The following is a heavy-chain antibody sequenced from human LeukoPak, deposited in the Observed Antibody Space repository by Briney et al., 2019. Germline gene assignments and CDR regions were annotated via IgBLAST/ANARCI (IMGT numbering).Heavy chain of an antibody. Sequence: PGGSLRLSCAASGFTFSSYAMSWVRQAPGKGLEWVSASSGGGGSTYYADSVKGRFTISRDNSKNTLYLQVTSLRAEDTAVHYCVKDRYSSRGVLYFDYWGQGTLVTVSS. V-gene: IGHV3-23*01. D-gene: IGHD3-10*01. J-gene: IGHJ4*02. CDR2: SSGGGGST. CDR3: VKDRYSSRGVLYFDY. CDR1: GFTFSSYA.